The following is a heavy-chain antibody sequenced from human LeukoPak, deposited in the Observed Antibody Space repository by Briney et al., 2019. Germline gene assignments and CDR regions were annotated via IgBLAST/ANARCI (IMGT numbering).Heavy chain of an antibody. CDR2: ISSRSTI. CDR3: ARALISGYYSSTSCYGFDY. D-gene: IGHD2-2*01. J-gene: IGHJ4*02. CDR1: GFTFSDYY. Sequence: PGGSLRLSCAASGFTFSDYYMNWVRQASGKGLEWVSSISSRSTIYYADSVKGRFTISRDNAKNSLYLQMKSLRAEDTAVYYCARALISGYYSSTSCYGFDYWGQGTLVTVSS. V-gene: IGHV3-69-1*02.